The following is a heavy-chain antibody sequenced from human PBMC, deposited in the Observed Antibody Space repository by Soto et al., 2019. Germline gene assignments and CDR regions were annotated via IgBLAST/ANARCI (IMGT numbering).Heavy chain of an antibody. J-gene: IGHJ4*02. V-gene: IGHV6-1*01. D-gene: IGHD3-10*01. CDR3: ARAGVHATVTAYLFDY. CDR1: GDSVSSNSAA. Sequence: SQTLSLTCAIPGDSVSSNSAAWNWIRQSPSRGLGWLGRTYYRSKWYNDYAVTVKSRITINPYTSKNQFSLQLNTVTPEDTAVYDCARAGVHATVTAYLFDYWGQGTLVTVSS. CDR2: TYYRSKWYN.